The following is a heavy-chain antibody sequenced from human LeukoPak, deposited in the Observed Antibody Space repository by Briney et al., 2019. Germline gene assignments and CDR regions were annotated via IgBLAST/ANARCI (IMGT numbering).Heavy chain of an antibody. J-gene: IGHJ4*02. D-gene: IGHD3-3*01. CDR3: ASLDFWRGY. CDR2: IYYSGST. Sequence: PSETLSLTCTVSGGSISSSSYYWGWIRQPPGKGLEWIGSIYYSGSTYYNPSLKSRVTISVDTSKNQFSLKLSSVTAADTAVYYCASLDFWRGYWGQGTLVTVSS. CDR1: GGSISSSSYY. V-gene: IGHV4-39*01.